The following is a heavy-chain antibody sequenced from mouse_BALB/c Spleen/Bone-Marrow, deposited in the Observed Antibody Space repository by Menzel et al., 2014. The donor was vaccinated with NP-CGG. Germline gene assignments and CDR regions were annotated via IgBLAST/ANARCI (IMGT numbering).Heavy chain of an antibody. D-gene: IGHD2-3*01. CDR3: SRLGYYGGFAY. Sequence: DVKLVESGGGLVHPGGSLKLSCAASGFDFSRYWTGWVRQAPGKGLEWIGEINPNSSTINYTPSLKDKFIISRDNAKNTLYLQMSKVRSEDTALYYCSRLGYYGGFAYWGQGTLVTVSA. V-gene: IGHV4-1*02. CDR2: INPNSSTI. J-gene: IGHJ3*01. CDR1: GFDFSRYW.